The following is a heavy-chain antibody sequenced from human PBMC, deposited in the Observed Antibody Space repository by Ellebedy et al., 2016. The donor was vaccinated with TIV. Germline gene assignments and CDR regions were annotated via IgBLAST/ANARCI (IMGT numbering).Heavy chain of an antibody. J-gene: IGHJ5*02. Sequence: GESLKISXAASGFTFSSYVMSWVRQAPGKGLEWVSAISGSGGSAYYADSVKGRFTISRDNSKNTLYLQMNSLRVEDTAVYYCAKGAPEFYGDYLTWGQGTLVTVSS. CDR1: GFTFSSYV. D-gene: IGHD4-17*01. V-gene: IGHV3-23*01. CDR3: AKGAPEFYGDYLT. CDR2: ISGSGGSA.